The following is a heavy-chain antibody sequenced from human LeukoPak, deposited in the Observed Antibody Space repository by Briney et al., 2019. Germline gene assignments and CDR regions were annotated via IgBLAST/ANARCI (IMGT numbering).Heavy chain of an antibody. Sequence: GGSLRLSCAASGFTVRSNYLSWVRQAPGKGLEWVANIKQDGSEKYYVDSVKGRFTISRDNAKNSLYLQMNSLRAEDTAVYYCARETELLSFDYWGQGTLVTVSS. CDR1: GFTVRSNY. V-gene: IGHV3-7*01. CDR3: ARETELLSFDY. J-gene: IGHJ4*02. CDR2: IKQDGSEK. D-gene: IGHD2/OR15-2a*01.